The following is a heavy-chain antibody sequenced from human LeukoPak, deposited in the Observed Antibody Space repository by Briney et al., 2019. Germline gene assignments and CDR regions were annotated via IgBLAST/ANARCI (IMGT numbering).Heavy chain of an antibody. CDR2: FYHSGIT. D-gene: IGHD3-10*01. CDR3: ARGDYYGSGSRYFDY. CDR1: GGSISSGGYY. J-gene: IGHJ4*02. V-gene: IGHV4-30-2*01. Sequence: SQTLSLTCTVSGGSISSGGYYWNWIRQPPGKGLEWIGYFYHSGITYYNPSLKSRVTISVDTSKNQFSLKLSSVTAADTAVYYCARGDYYGSGSRYFDYWGQGTLVTVSS.